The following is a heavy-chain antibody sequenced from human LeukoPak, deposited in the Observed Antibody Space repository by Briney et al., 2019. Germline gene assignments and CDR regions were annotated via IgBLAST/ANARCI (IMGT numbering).Heavy chain of an antibody. V-gene: IGHV3-53*01. Sequence: GGSLRLSCAASGFTVSSNSMSWVRQAPGKGLEWVSVLYSGGNTYYADSVKGRFTISRDNSKNTLYLQMNSLRTEDTAVYYCARDRSDGFDYWGQGTLVTVSS. CDR1: GFTVSSNS. J-gene: IGHJ4*02. CDR2: LYSGGNT. CDR3: ARDRSDGFDY.